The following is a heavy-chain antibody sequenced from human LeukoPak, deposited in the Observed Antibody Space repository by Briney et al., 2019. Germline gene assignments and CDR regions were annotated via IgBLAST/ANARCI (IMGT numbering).Heavy chain of an antibody. Sequence: SAKVSCKASGGTFSSYAIIWVRQAPGQGLEWMGRIIPILGIANYARKFQGRVTITADKSTSTAYMELSSLRSEDTAVYYCAREGPDYYDSSGYLGNW. CDR1: GGTFSSYA. J-gene: IGHJ5*01. CDR3: AREGPDYYDSSGYLGNW. D-gene: IGHD3-22*01. V-gene: IGHV1-69*04. CDR2: IIPILGIA.